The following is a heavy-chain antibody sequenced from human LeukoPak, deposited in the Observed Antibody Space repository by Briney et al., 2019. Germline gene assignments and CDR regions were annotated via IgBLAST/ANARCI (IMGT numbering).Heavy chain of an antibody. J-gene: IGHJ4*02. D-gene: IGHD2/OR15-2a*01. CDR1: GFTFSSYG. V-gene: IGHV3-30*18. CDR2: ISYDGSNK. Sequence: GGSLRLSCAASGFTFSSYGTHWVRQAPGKELEWVAVISYDGSNKYYADSVKGRFTNSRDNSKNTLYLQMNSLRAEDTAVYYCAKYYVGGIDYWGQGTLVTVSS. CDR3: AKYYVGGIDY.